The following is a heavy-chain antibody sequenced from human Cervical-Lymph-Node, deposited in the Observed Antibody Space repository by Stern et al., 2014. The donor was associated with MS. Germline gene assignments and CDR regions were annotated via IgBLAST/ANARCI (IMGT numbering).Heavy chain of an antibody. CDR1: GFTFSSYS. V-gene: IGHV3-21*01. D-gene: IGHD4-23*01. CDR3: ARGRGGNYRYYFDY. CDR2: MSSGGSYI. Sequence: EVQLVESGGGLVKPGGSLRLSCAASGFTFSSYSMNWVRQAPGQGLEWVASMSSGGSYIYYADSLKGRFTISRDNAKNSLDLQMNSLRAEDTAVYYCARGRGGNYRYYFDYWGQGTLVTVSS. J-gene: IGHJ4*02.